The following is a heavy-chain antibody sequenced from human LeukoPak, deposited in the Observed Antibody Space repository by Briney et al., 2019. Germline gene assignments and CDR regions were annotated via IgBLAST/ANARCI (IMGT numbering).Heavy chain of an antibody. D-gene: IGHD3-10*01. CDR2: IKSKTDGERS. CDR3: TTVHGAGPVNFDY. V-gene: IGHV3-15*01. J-gene: IGHJ4*02. Sequence: GGSLRLSCAASGFTFSSYWMSWVRQAPGKGLEWVGRIKSKTDGERSDYAAAVKGRFIISRDDSEDTLFLQMNSLKTEDTAVYYCTTVHGAGPVNFDYWGQGSLVTVSS. CDR1: GFTFSSYW.